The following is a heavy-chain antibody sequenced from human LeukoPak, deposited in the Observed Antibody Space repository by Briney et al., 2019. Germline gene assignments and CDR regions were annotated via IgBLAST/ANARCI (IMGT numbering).Heavy chain of an antibody. CDR2: TSYDGSSK. J-gene: IGHJ4*02. V-gene: IGHV3-30*18. CDR3: AKGGFRGSGTPYFDY. D-gene: IGHD3-10*01. Sequence: GGSLRLSCAASGFTFSSYGMHWVRQAPGKGLEWVSVTSYDGSSKYYADSVKGRLTIYRDNSRNTLYLQMDSLRAEDTAVYYCAKGGFRGSGTPYFDYWGQGTLVTVSS. CDR1: GFTFSSYG.